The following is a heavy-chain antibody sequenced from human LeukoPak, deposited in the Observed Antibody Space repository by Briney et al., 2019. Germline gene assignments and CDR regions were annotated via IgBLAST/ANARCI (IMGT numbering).Heavy chain of an antibody. Sequence: ASVRVSCKASGYTFITYGISWVRQAPGQGLEWMGWISPYNGDTKYAQRFQGRVTLTTDTSTSTAYMELRSLRSDDTAVYYCARTYLVVVPAAPGYWGPGTLVTVSS. CDR3: ARTYLVVVPAAPGY. CDR2: ISPYNGDT. D-gene: IGHD2-2*01. V-gene: IGHV1-18*01. J-gene: IGHJ4*02. CDR1: GYTFITYG.